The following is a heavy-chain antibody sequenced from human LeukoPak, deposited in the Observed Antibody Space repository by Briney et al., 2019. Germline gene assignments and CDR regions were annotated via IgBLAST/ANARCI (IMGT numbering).Heavy chain of an antibody. CDR1: GFTFSSYG. CDR3: AKKAHYDAYAKYFDY. Sequence: GGSLRLSCAASGFTFSSYGMGWVRQAPGKGLEWVSILSDSGVYTYYADSVKGRFTISRDNSNNMLYLQMNSLRAEDTAVYYCAKKAHYDAYAKYFDYWGQGTLVTVSS. CDR2: LSDSGVYT. J-gene: IGHJ4*02. V-gene: IGHV3-23*01. D-gene: IGHD4-17*01.